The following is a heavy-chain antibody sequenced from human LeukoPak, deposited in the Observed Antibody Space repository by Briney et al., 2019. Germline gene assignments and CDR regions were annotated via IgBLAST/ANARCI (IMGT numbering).Heavy chain of an antibody. CDR1: GGSISSSSYY. Sequence: SETLSLTCTVSGGSISSSSYYWGWIRQPPGKGLEWIGSIYYSGSTYYNPSLKSRVTISVDTSKNQFSLKLSSVTAADTAVYYCASLTSAQPECWGQGTLDTVSS. J-gene: IGHJ4*02. V-gene: IGHV4-39*01. CDR2: IYYSGST. CDR3: ASLTSAQPEC.